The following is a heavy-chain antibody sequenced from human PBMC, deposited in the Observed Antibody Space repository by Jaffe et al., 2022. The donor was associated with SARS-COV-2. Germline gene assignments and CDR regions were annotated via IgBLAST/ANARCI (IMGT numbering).Heavy chain of an antibody. CDR2: IYYSGST. CDR3: AASWIQLWLLDY. V-gene: IGHV4-39*01. CDR1: GGSISSSSYY. D-gene: IGHD5-18*01. J-gene: IGHJ4*02. Sequence: QLQLQESGPGLVKPSETLSLTCTVSGGSISSSSYYWGWIRQPPGKGLEWIGSIYYSGSTYYNPSLKSRVTISVDTSKNQFSLKLSSVTAADTAVYYCAASWIQLWLLDYWGQGTLVTVSS.